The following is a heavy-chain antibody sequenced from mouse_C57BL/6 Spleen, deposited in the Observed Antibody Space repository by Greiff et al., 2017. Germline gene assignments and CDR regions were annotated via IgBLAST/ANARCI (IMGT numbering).Heavy chain of an antibody. D-gene: IGHD1-2*01. V-gene: IGHV1-69*01. Sequence: VQLQQPGAELVMPGASVKLSCKASGYTFTSYWMHWVKQRPGQGLEWIGEIDPSDSYTNYNQKFKGKSTLTVDKSSSTAYMQLSSLTSEDSAVYYCARFHYYGAYWGQGTLVTVSA. CDR1: GYTFTSYW. CDR2: IDPSDSYT. J-gene: IGHJ3*01. CDR3: ARFHYYGAY.